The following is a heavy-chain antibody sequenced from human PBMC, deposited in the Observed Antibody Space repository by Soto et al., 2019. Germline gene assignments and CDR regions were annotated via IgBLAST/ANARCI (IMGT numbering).Heavy chain of an antibody. CDR2: INHSGST. V-gene: IGHV4-34*01. Sequence: QVQLHQWGAGLLKPSETLSLTCAVSGGSFSFYYWSWIRQPPGKELEWIGEINHSGSTNYNSSLKGRVTISVDTSKNQFSLKLSSVTAADTAVYYCATRFYDGSGYYLFYFDSWGQGTLVTVSS. D-gene: IGHD3-22*01. CDR1: GGSFSFYY. J-gene: IGHJ4*02. CDR3: ATRFYDGSGYYLFYFDS.